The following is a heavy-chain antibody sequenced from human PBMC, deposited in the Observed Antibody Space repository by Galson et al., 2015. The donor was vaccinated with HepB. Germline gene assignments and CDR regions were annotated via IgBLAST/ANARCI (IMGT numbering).Heavy chain of an antibody. J-gene: IGHJ4*02. D-gene: IGHD3-22*01. V-gene: IGHV3-23*01. CDR1: GFTFSSYA. CDR3: AKTTYYYDSSGYYYDY. CDR2: ISGSGGST. Sequence: SLRLSCAASGFTFSSYAMSWVRQAPGKGLEWVSAISGSGGSTYYADSVKGRFTISRDNSKNTLYLQMNSLRAEDTAVYYCAKTTYYYDSSGYYYDYWGQGTLVTVSS.